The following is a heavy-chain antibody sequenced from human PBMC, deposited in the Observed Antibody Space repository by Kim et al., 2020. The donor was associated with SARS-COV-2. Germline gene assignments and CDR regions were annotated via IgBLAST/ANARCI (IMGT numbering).Heavy chain of an antibody. CDR2: ISGSTGNT. CDR3: ARLWSVSPRFDP. CDR1: GFTFSSYA. V-gene: IGHV3-23*01. J-gene: IGHJ5*02. Sequence: GGSLRLSCAASGFTFSSYAMAWVRQVPGKGLEWVSSISGSTGNTYYADSVKGRFTISRDNSKKKLVLQMNSLRAEDTAVYFCARLWSVSPRFDPWGQGTLVTVSS. D-gene: IGHD3-10*01.